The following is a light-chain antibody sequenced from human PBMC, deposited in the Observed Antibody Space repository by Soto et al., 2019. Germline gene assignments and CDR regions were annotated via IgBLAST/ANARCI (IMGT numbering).Light chain of an antibody. CDR3: SAYSDIDTKV. Sequence: QSALTQPASVSGSPGQSITISCGGTSSDVGAYIYVSWYQQFPGKAPKLILYEVNNRPSGVSNRFSGSKSDTTASLTSSGLQPEDEADYYCSAYSDIDTKVFGTGTKLTVL. V-gene: IGLV2-14*03. J-gene: IGLJ1*01. CDR2: EVN. CDR1: SSDVGAYIY.